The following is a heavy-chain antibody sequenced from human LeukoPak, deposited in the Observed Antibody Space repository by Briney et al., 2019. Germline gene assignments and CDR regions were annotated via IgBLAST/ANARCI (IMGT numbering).Heavy chain of an antibody. CDR3: ARGYRDAFDI. Sequence: GGSLRLSCAASGFTFDDYAMHWVRQAPGKGLEWVSLISGDGGSTYYADSVKGRFTISRDNSKNSLYLQMNSLRTEGTALYYCARGYRDAFDIWGQGTMVTVSP. CDR1: GFTFDDYA. V-gene: IGHV3-43*02. D-gene: IGHD3-22*01. CDR2: ISGDGGST. J-gene: IGHJ3*02.